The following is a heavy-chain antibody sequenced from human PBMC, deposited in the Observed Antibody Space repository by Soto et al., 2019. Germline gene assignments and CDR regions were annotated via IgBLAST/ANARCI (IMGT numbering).Heavy chain of an antibody. D-gene: IGHD3-16*01. V-gene: IGHV3-74*01. CDR2: ISSYGSDT. CDR1: GFTFSRYW. CDR3: ASNYAYAEGYYWYGIDV. Sequence: EVQLVESGGGLVLPGGSLRLSCAASGFTFSRYWMHWVRQAPGKGLVWVLRISSYGSDTHYADSVKGRLTISRDNAKNTLYLQMNSLRADDTAVYYCASNYAYAEGYYWYGIDVWGQGTTVTVSS. J-gene: IGHJ6*02.